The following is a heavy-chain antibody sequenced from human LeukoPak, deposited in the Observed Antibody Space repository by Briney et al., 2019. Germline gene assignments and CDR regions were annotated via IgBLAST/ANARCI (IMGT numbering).Heavy chain of an antibody. Sequence: GVSQRLSCTPSIFTFSIFDVLCVPQATGGGLEGVSDNSGSGGSTYYADSVKGRFTISRDNSKNTLYLQMNSLRAEDTAVYYCAKGTSTYSSGSFDYWGRGTLVTVSS. CDR3: AKGTSTYSSGSFDY. D-gene: IGHD6-19*01. CDR2: NSGSGGST. V-gene: IGHV3-23*01. CDR1: IFTFSIFD. J-gene: IGHJ4*02.